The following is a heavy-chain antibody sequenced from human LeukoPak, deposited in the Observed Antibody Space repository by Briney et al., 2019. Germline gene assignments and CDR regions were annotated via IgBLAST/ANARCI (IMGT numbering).Heavy chain of an antibody. Sequence: SETLSLTCAVYGGSFSGNYWSWIRQPPGKGLEWIGEINHTGSTNYNPSLKSRVTMSVDTSKNQFSLKLSSVTAADTAVYYCASLVDPKTNWGQGTLVTVSS. V-gene: IGHV4-34*01. D-gene: IGHD5-12*01. CDR3: ASLVDPKTN. CDR1: GGSFSGNY. CDR2: INHTGST. J-gene: IGHJ4*02.